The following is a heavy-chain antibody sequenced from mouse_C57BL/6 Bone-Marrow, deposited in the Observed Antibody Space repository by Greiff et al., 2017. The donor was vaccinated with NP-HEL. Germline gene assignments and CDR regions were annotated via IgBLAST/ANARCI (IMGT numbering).Heavy chain of an antibody. D-gene: IGHD2-2*01. CDR1: GYTFTSYW. V-gene: IGHV1-53*01. CDR2: INPSNGGT. CDR3: ARSRDLLWFYWYFDV. Sequence: QVQLKQPGTELVKPGASVKLSCKASGYTFTSYWMHWVKPRPGQGLEWIGNINPSNGGTNYNEKFKSKATLTVDKSSSTAYMQLSSLTSEDSAVYYCARSRDLLWFYWYFDVWGTGTTVTVSS. J-gene: IGHJ1*03.